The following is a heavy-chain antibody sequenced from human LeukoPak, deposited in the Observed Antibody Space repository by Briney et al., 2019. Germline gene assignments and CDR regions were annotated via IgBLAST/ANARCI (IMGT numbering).Heavy chain of an antibody. Sequence: SETLSLTCTVSGGSISSSSYYWGWIRQPPGKGLEWIGSIYYSGSTYYNPSLKSRVTISVDRSKNQFSLKLSSVTAADTAVYYCARWRVAAAAGAFDIWGQGTMVTVSS. V-gene: IGHV4-39*07. D-gene: IGHD6-13*01. CDR3: ARWRVAAAAGAFDI. CDR2: IYYSGST. J-gene: IGHJ3*02. CDR1: GGSISSSSYY.